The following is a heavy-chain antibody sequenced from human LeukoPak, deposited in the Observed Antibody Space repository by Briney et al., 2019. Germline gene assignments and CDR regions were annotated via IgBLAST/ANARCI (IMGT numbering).Heavy chain of an antibody. CDR1: GFTFASYA. Sequence: GGSLRLSCAASGFTFASYAMSWVRQAPGKGLEWVSTFSASGNYTYYADSVKGRFTISRDNSKNTLYLQMNSLRVEETAVYYCAKDRRELDYWGQGTLVTVSS. J-gene: IGHJ4*02. CDR2: FSASGNYT. D-gene: IGHD1-26*01. V-gene: IGHV3-23*01. CDR3: AKDRRELDY.